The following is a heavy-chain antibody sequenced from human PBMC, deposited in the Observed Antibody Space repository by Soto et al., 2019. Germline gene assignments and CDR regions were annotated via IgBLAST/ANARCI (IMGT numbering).Heavy chain of an antibody. CDR1: GFTFSSYA. CDR3: VLPAMVLSYFDY. J-gene: IGHJ4*02. Sequence: GGSLRLSCAASGFTFSSYAMSWVRQAPGKGLEWVSAISGSGGSTYYADSVKGRFTISRDNSKNTLYLQMNSLRAEDTAVYYCVLPAMVLSYFDYWGQGTLVTVSS. CDR2: ISGSGGST. D-gene: IGHD5-18*01. V-gene: IGHV3-23*01.